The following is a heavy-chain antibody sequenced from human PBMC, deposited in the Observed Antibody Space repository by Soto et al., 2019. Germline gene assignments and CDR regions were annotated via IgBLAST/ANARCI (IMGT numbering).Heavy chain of an antibody. J-gene: IGHJ6*02. CDR1: GYSFTSYW. Sequence: GESLKISCKGSGYSFTSYWIGWVRQMPGKGLEWMGIIYPGDSDTRYSPSFQGQVTISADKSISTAYLHWSSLKASDTAMYYCARHFYCSSNSCYGRYYYGMDVWGQGTTVTVSS. CDR2: IYPGDSDT. D-gene: IGHD2-2*01. V-gene: IGHV5-51*01. CDR3: ARHFYCSSNSCYGRYYYGMDV.